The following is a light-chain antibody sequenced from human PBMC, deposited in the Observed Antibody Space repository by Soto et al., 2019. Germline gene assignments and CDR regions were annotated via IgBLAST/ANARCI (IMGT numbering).Light chain of an antibody. CDR3: QQYGSSLT. Sequence: EIVLTQSPGTPSLSPGERATLSCRASQSVSSSYLAWYQQKAGQAPRLLIYGASSRATGIPDRFSGSGSGTDFTLTISRLEPEDFAVYYCQQYGSSLTVGGGTKVEIK. V-gene: IGKV3-20*01. J-gene: IGKJ4*01. CDR2: GAS. CDR1: QSVSSSY.